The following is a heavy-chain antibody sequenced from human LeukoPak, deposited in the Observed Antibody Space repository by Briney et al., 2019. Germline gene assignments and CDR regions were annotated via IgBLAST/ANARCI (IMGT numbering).Heavy chain of an antibody. CDR2: IRYDGSNK. D-gene: IGHD3-22*01. Sequence: GGSLRLSCAASGFTFSSYGMHWVRQAPGKGLEWVAFIRYDGSNKYYADSVKGRFTISRDNSKNTLYLQMNSLRAEDTAIYYCAKAPPYYYDTTGNEYFQHWGQGTLVTVSS. J-gene: IGHJ1*01. CDR3: AKAPPYYYDTTGNEYFQH. V-gene: IGHV3-30*02. CDR1: GFTFSSYG.